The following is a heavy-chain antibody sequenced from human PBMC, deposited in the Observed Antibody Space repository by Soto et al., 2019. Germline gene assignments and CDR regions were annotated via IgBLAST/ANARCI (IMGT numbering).Heavy chain of an antibody. CDR1: GGTFSSYA. J-gene: IGHJ6*02. CDR3: ARCQWELVGFYYYYGLDV. CDR2: IIPILGIA. Sequence: ASVKVSCKASGGTFSSYAISWVRQAPGQGLEWMGGIIPILGIANYAQKFQGRVTITADRSTSMAYLELSSLRSEDTAVDYCARCQWELVGFYYYYGLDVWGQGTTVTVSS. D-gene: IGHD1-26*01. V-gene: IGHV1-69*10.